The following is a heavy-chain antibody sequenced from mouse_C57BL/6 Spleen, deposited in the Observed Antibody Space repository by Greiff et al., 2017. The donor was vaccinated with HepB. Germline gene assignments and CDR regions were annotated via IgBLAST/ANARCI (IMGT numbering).Heavy chain of an antibody. J-gene: IGHJ2*01. CDR3: ARTARIKY. CDR2: ISYSGST. Sequence: EVKLVESGPGLVKPSQSLSLTCTVTGYSITSGYGWNWIRQFPGNKLEWMGYISYSGSTNYNPSLKSRISIPRETSKNQFFLQLTSVTTEDTATYYCARTARIKYWGQGTTLTVSA. D-gene: IGHD1-2*01. V-gene: IGHV3-2*02. CDR1: GYSITSGYG.